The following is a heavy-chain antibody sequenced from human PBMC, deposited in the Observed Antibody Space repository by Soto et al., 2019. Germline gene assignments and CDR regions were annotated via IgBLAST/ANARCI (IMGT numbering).Heavy chain of an antibody. Sequence: GGSLRLSCAASGFTFSSYAMHWVRQAPGKGLEWVAVISYDGSNKYYADSVKGRFTISRDISKNTLYLQMNSLRAEDTAVCYCARGPGYDSSGYYLDYWGQGTLVTVSS. V-gene: IGHV3-30-3*01. CDR1: GFTFSSYA. D-gene: IGHD3-22*01. CDR2: ISYDGSNK. CDR3: ARGPGYDSSGYYLDY. J-gene: IGHJ4*02.